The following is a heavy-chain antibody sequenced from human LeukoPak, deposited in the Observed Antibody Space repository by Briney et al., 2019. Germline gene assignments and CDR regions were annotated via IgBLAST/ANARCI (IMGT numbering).Heavy chain of an antibody. CDR3: ARESSGSYYGNNWFDP. Sequence: ASVKVSCKASGYTFTCYYMHWVRQAPGHGLEWMGWINPNSGGTNYAQKFQGRVTMTRDTSISTAYMELSRLRSDDTSVYYSARESSGSYYGNNWFDPWGQGTLVTVSS. V-gene: IGHV1-2*02. CDR2: INPNSGGT. CDR1: GYTFTCYY. D-gene: IGHD1-26*01. J-gene: IGHJ5*02.